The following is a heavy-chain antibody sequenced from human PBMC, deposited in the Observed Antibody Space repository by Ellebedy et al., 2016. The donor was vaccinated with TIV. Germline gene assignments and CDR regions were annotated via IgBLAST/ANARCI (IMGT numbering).Heavy chain of an antibody. CDR1: VYTFTGYY. CDR2: INPNSGGT. CDR3: ARDRVSDD. Sequence: AASVKVSCKASVYTFTGYYMHWVRQAPARGLEWMGWINPNSGGTNYAPKFQGRVTMTRDTSISTAYMELRRLRSDDTAVYYCARDRVSDDWGQGTLVTVSS. V-gene: IGHV1-2*02. D-gene: IGHD6-13*01. J-gene: IGHJ4*02.